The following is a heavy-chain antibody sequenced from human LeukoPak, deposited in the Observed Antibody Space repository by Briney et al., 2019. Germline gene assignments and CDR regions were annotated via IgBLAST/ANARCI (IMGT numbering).Heavy chain of an antibody. CDR1: GGSFSGYY. Sequence: SETLSLTCAVYGGSFSGYYWSWIRQPPGKGLEWIGEINHNGSTNYNPSLKSRVTISVDTSKNQFSLKLSSVTAADTAVYYCARGRWNYYYYYGMDVWGQGTTVTVSS. V-gene: IGHV4-34*01. CDR2: INHNGST. J-gene: IGHJ6*02. D-gene: IGHD4-23*01. CDR3: ARGRWNYYYYYGMDV.